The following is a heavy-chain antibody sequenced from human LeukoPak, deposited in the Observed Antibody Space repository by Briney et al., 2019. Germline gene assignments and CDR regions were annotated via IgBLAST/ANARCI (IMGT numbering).Heavy chain of an antibody. CDR2: ISGSGGST. CDR3: AKDPSRPLWFGEPHDY. Sequence: GGPLRLPCAASGFTFRGYALIGVPRAQGKGLEWVSAISGSGGSTYYADSVKARFTIPRDNSQNTLYLQMNSLRAEDTAVYYCAKDPSRPLWFGEPHDYWGQGTLVTASS. CDR1: GFTFRGYA. V-gene: IGHV3-23*01. D-gene: IGHD3-10*01. J-gene: IGHJ4*02.